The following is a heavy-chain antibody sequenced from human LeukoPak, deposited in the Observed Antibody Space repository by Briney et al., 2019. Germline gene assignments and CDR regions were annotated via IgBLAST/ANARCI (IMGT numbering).Heavy chain of an antibody. CDR2: MWYDGSRE. D-gene: IGHD1-26*01. Sequence: GGSLRLSCAASGFTLSTHGMHWVRHAPGKGLEWVAGMWYDGSREDYADSVKGRFTISRDMSKNTLNLQMNSLRVEDTAMFYCARDLSFGSLDFRGQGTLVTVSS. J-gene: IGHJ4*02. CDR3: ARDLSFGSLDF. CDR1: GFTLSTHG. V-gene: IGHV3-33*01.